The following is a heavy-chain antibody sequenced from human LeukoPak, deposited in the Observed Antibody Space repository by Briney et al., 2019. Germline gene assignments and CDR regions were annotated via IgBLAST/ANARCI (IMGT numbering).Heavy chain of an antibody. CDR3: ARGGNCSGGTCYSDRGWFDP. J-gene: IGHJ5*02. D-gene: IGHD2-15*01. CDR1: GGSITSSSYY. CDR2: VYYSGNT. V-gene: IGHV4-39*07. Sequence: SETLSLTCTVPGGSITSSSYYWGWIRQPPGKGLEWIGSVYYSGNTYYNSSLKSRVTISVDTSKNQFSLKLSSVTAADTAVYYCARGGNCSGGTCYSDRGWFDPWGQGTLVTVSS.